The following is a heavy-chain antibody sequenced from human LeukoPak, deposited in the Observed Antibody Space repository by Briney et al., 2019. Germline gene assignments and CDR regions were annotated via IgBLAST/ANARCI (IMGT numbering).Heavy chain of an antibody. CDR3: PRLWSPHCSGGSCLHQPNT. Sequence: SETLSLTCTASGGSISSSAYHWGWIRQPPAKGLERIGSIHYSGSTYYNPSLKSRDTISVGTSKNQFSHKRTSVTAADSAVYYCPRLWSPHCSGGSCLHQPNTWGQGTLVTVSS. J-gene: IGHJ5*02. D-gene: IGHD2-15*01. V-gene: IGHV4-39*01. CDR1: GGSISSSAYH. CDR2: IHYSGST.